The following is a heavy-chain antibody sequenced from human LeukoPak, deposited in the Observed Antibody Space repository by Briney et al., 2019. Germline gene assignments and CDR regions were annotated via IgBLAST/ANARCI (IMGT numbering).Heavy chain of an antibody. D-gene: IGHD2-15*01. V-gene: IGHV4-59*01. Sequence: KPSETLSLTCTVSGGSISSYYWSWIRQPPGKGLEWIGYIYYSGSTNYNPSLKSRVTISVDTSKNQFSLKLSSVTAADTAVYYCARGPLYCSGGSCFAWFDPWGQGTLVTVSS. J-gene: IGHJ5*02. CDR1: GGSISSYY. CDR3: ARGPLYCSGGSCFAWFDP. CDR2: IYYSGST.